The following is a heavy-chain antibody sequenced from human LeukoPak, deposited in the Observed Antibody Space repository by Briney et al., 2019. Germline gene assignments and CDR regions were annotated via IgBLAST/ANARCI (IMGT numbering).Heavy chain of an antibody. Sequence: GGSLRLSCAASGFTFSSYSMNWIRQAPGKGLEWVSSISSSGSYTYYADSVKGRFTISRDNAKNSLYLQMNNLRAEDTAVYYCARDRGKRVETSMVGFPWGQGTLVTVSS. J-gene: IGHJ5*02. CDR2: ISSSGSYT. CDR1: GFTFSSYS. D-gene: IGHD5-18*01. CDR3: ARDRGKRVETSMVGFP. V-gene: IGHV3-21*01.